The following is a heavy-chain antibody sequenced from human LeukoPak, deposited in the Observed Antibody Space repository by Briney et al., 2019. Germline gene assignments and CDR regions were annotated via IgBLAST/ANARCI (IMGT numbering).Heavy chain of an antibody. V-gene: IGHV3-48*03. CDR2: ISSSGSTI. CDR3: ARDGYNRYPFDY. Sequence: GGSLRLSCAASGFTFSSYEMNWVRQAPGKGLEWVSYISSSGSTIYYADSVKGRFTISRDNAKNSLYLQMNSLTAEDTAVYYCARDGYNRYPFDYWGQGTLVTVSS. D-gene: IGHD5-24*01. J-gene: IGHJ4*02. CDR1: GFTFSSYE.